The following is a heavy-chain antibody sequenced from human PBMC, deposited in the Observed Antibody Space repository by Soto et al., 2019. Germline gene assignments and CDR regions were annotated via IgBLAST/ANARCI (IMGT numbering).Heavy chain of an antibody. CDR3: AITPVYYYDSSGYFDY. D-gene: IGHD3-22*01. Sequence: SETLSLTCTVSGGSVSSGSYYWSWIRQPPGKGLEWIGYIYYSGSTNYNPSLKSRVTISVDTSKNQFSLKLSSVTAADTAVYYCAITPVYYYDSSGYFDYWGQGTLVTVSS. V-gene: IGHV4-61*01. J-gene: IGHJ4*02. CDR2: IYYSGST. CDR1: GGSVSSGSYY.